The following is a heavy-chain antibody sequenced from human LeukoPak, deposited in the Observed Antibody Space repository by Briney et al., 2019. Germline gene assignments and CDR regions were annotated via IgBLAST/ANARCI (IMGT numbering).Heavy chain of an antibody. CDR1: GFTFDDYA. CDR3: AKQSTARSLGE. Sequence: GGSLRLSCAASGFTFDDYAMHWVRQAPGKGLEWVSGISWNSGSIGYADSVKGRFTISRDNAKNSLYLQMNSLRAEDTAVYYCAKQSTARSLGEGGQGTLVTVSS. D-gene: IGHD6-6*01. J-gene: IGHJ4*02. CDR2: ISWNSGSI. V-gene: IGHV3-9*01.